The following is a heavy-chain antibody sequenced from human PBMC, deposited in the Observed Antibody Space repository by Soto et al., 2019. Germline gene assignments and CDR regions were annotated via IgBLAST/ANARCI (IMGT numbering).Heavy chain of an antibody. J-gene: IGHJ3*02. V-gene: IGHV4-30-2*01. CDR3: ARNYYDAFDI. CDR1: GGSISSGGYS. Sequence: SETLSLTCAVSGGSISSGGYSWSWIRQPPGKGLEWIGYIYHSGSTYYNPSLKSRVTISVDRSKNQFSLKLSSVTVADTAVYYCARNYYDAFDIWGQGTMVTVSS. CDR2: IYHSGST. D-gene: IGHD3-10*01.